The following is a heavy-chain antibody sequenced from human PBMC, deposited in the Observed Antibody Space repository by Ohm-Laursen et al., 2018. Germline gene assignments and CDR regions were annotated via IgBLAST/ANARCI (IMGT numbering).Heavy chain of an antibody. D-gene: IGHD4-23*01. J-gene: IGHJ4*02. CDR3: AKGAATVVTSPFDY. V-gene: IGHV3-9*01. CDR1: GFTFDDYA. CDR2: ISWNSGRI. Sequence: SLRLSCAASGFTFDDYAIHWVRQAPGKGLEWVSSISWNSGRITYADSVKGRFTISRDNAKNSLSLQMNSLRAEDTALYYCAKGAATVVTSPFDYWGQGTLVTVSS.